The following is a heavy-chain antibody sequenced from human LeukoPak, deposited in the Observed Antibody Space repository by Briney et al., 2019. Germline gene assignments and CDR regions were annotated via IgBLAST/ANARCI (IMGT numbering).Heavy chain of an antibody. CDR2: IYYSGST. D-gene: IGHD5-12*01. CDR1: GGSISSSSYY. Sequence: SETLSLTCTVSGGSISSSSYYWGWIRQPPGKGLEWIGSIYYSGSTYYNPSLKSRVTISVDTSKNQFSLKLSSVTAADTAVYYCASPREYSGYDYWGQGTLVTVSS. CDR3: ASPREYSGYDY. J-gene: IGHJ4*02. V-gene: IGHV4-39*01.